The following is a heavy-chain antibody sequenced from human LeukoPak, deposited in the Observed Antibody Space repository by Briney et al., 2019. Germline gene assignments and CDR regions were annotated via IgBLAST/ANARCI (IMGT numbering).Heavy chain of an antibody. D-gene: IGHD2-2*01. J-gene: IGHJ6*02. Sequence: SETLSLTCTVSGGSISSYYWSWIRQPPGKGLELIGYIYYSGSTNYNPSLKSRVTISVDTSKNQFSLKLSSVTAADTAVYYCAGHQAGSSYAERYYYYGMDVWGQGTTVTVSS. CDR1: GGSISSYY. V-gene: IGHV4-59*08. CDR3: AGHQAGSSYAERYYYYGMDV. CDR2: IYYSGST.